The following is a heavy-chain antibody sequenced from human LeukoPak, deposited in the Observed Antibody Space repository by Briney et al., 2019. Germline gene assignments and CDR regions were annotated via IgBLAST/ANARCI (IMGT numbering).Heavy chain of an antibody. D-gene: IGHD3-16*01. J-gene: IGHJ5*02. CDR2: VTGPGDTT. Sequence: GGSLRLSCATSGFTFTNYAMNRVRQAPGKGLEWVSAVTGPGDTTYYAVSVKGRFFMSREDSKTTVYLQMNSLRAEDTAIYYCAKGAEIDLWGQGTLVTVSS. CDR1: GFTFTNYA. V-gene: IGHV3-23*01. CDR3: AKGAEIDL.